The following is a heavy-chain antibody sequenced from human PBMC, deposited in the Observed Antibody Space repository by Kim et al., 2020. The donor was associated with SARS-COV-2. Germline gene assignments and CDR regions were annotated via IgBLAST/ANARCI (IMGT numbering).Heavy chain of an antibody. D-gene: IGHD4-17*01. Sequence: SETLSLTCTVSGGYIFRDGYYWNWIRQHPGKGLEWIGYNYNNRSNYYNPSLKSRLTISADTSENQFSLKLTSVTAADTAVYYCARSDYGNYFFDYWGQGIPVTVSS. CDR2: NYNNRSN. CDR3: ARSDYGNYFFDY. V-gene: IGHV4-31*03. CDR1: GGYIFRDGYY. J-gene: IGHJ4*02.